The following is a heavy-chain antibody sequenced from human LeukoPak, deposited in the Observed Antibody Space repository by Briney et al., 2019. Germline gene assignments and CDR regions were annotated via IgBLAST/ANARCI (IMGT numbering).Heavy chain of an antibody. CDR3: AKNSVYYYYGMDV. CDR1: GFTFSSYA. J-gene: IGHJ6*02. D-gene: IGHD1-26*01. V-gene: IGHV3-23*01. CDR2: ISGSGGST. Sequence: GGPLRLSCADAGFTFSSYAMRWVRQAPGKGLEWVSAISGSGGSTYYADSVKGRFTISRDNSKNTLYLQMNSLRAEDTAVYYCAKNSVYYYYGMDVWGQGTTVTVSS.